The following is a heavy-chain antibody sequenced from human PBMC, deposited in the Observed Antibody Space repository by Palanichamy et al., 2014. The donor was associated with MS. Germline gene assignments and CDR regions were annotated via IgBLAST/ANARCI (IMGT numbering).Heavy chain of an antibody. D-gene: IGHD3-9*01. CDR1: GFSLSTSGVG. V-gene: IGHV2-5*02. CDR3: AHSVRFFDSNSFDP. Sequence: QITLKESGPTLVKPTQTLTLTCSFSGFSLSTSGVGVGWIRQPPGKALEWLALIYWDDDKRYSPSLETRLTISKDTSKNQVVLRMTNMDPVDTATYYCAHSVRFFDSNSFDPWGQGTLVTVSS. J-gene: IGHJ5*02. CDR2: IYWDDDK.